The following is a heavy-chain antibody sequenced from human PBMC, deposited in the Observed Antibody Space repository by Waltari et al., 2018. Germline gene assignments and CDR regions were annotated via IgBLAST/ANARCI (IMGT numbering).Heavy chain of an antibody. J-gene: IGHJ6*02. CDR1: GGTFSSYA. CDR2: IIPIFGTA. Sequence: QVQLVQSGAEVKTPGSSVKVSCKASGGTFSSYAISWVRQAPGHGTGWMGGIIPIFGTANYAQKFQGRVTITADESTSTAYMELSSLRSEDTAVYYCARVGYCSSTSCYDYYYYGMDVWGQGTTVTVSS. V-gene: IGHV1-69*01. D-gene: IGHD2-2*01. CDR3: ARVGYCSSTSCYDYYYYGMDV.